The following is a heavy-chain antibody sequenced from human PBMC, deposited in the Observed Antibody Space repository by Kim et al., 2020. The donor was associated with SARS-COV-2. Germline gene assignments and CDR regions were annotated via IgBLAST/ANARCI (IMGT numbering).Heavy chain of an antibody. J-gene: IGHJ4*02. D-gene: IGHD5-12*01. CDR1: GGSISSYY. CDR3: ARQRRDGYHWRYFDY. Sequence: SETLSLTCTVSGGSISSYYWSWIRQPPGKGLEWIGYIYYSGSTNYNPSLKSRVTISVDTSKNQFSLKLSSVTAADTAVYYCARQRRDGYHWRYFDYWGQGTLVTVSS. CDR2: IYYSGST. V-gene: IGHV4-59*08.